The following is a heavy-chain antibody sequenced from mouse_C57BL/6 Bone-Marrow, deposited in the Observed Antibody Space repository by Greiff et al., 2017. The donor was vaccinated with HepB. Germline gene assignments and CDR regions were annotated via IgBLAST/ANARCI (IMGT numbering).Heavy chain of an antibody. CDR2: ISDGGSYT. Sequence: EVNVVESGGGLVKPGGSLKLSCAASGFTFSSYAMSWVRQTPEKRLEWVATISDGGSYTYYPDNVKGRFTISRDNAKNNLYLQMSHLKSEDTAMYYCARDPYGNGAWFAYGGQGTRVTVSA. D-gene: IGHD2-1*01. J-gene: IGHJ3*01. V-gene: IGHV5-4*01. CDR1: GFTFSSYA. CDR3: ARDPYGNGAWFAY.